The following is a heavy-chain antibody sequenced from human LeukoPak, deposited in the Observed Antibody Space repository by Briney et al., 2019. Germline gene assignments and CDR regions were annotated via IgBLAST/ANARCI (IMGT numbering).Heavy chain of an antibody. Sequence: GGSLRLSCAASGFTFSSYGMHWVRQAPGKGLEWVAFIRYDGSNKYYADSVKGRFTISRDNSKNTLYLQMNSLRAEDTAVYYCAKALGYCSSTSCYPTGAFDIWGQGTMVTVSS. CDR3: AKALGYCSSTSCYPTGAFDI. J-gene: IGHJ3*02. V-gene: IGHV3-30*02. CDR2: IRYDGSNK. D-gene: IGHD2-2*03. CDR1: GFTFSSYG.